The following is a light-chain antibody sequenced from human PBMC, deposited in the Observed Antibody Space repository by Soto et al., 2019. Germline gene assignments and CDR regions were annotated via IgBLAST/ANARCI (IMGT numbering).Light chain of an antibody. V-gene: IGKV1-8*01. Sequence: AIRMTQSPPSLSASTGDRVTITCRASQGISSYLAWYQQKPGKAPKLLIYAASTLQSGVPSRFSGSGSGTDFTLTISCLQSEDFATYYCQQYYSYLTFGGGTKGDIK. CDR1: QGISSY. CDR3: QQYYSYLT. CDR2: AAS. J-gene: IGKJ4*01.